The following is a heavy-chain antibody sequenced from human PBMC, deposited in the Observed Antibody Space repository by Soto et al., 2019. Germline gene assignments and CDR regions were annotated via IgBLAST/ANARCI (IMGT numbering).Heavy chain of an antibody. CDR3: ARDLGCYDSSGHNDAFDI. CDR2: ISSSSSTI. Sequence: GGSLRLSCAASGFTFSSYSMNWVRQAPGKGLEWVSYISSSSSTIYYADSVKGRFTISRDNAKNSLYLQMNSLRGEDTAVYYCARDLGCYDSSGHNDAFDIWGQGTMVTVSS. CDR1: GFTFSSYS. V-gene: IGHV3-48*01. D-gene: IGHD3-22*01. J-gene: IGHJ3*02.